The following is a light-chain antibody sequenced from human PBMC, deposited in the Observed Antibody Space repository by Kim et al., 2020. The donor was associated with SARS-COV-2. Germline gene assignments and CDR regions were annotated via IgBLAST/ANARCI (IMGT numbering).Light chain of an antibody. CDR1: QSVGSNY. CDR3: QQYDTSPYT. CDR2: LAS. V-gene: IGKV3-20*01. J-gene: IGKJ2*01. Sequence: YPGESATLSCRAGQSVGSNYLAWYHQRPGQAPRLLIYLASTRATGAPDRFSGSGSGTDFTLTIRRLEPEDSGVFYCQQYDTSPYTFGQGTKVDIK.